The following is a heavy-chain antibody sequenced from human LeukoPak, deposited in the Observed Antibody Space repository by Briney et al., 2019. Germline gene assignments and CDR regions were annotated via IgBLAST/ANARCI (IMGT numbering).Heavy chain of an antibody. J-gene: IGHJ4*02. D-gene: IGHD6-13*01. CDR1: GYTFTSYD. CDR3: ASSIAAAGTGFDY. V-gene: IGHV1-46*03. Sequence: ASVKVSCKASGYTFTSYDMHWVRQAPGQGLEWMGIINPSGGSTSYAQKFQGRVTMTRDTSTSTVYMELSSLRSEDTAVYYCASSIAAAGTGFDYWGQGTLVTVSS. CDR2: INPSGGST.